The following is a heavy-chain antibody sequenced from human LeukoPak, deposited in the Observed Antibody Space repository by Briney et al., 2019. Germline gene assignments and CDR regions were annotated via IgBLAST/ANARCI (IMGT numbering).Heavy chain of an antibody. D-gene: IGHD5-18*01. V-gene: IGHV3-48*03. J-gene: IGHJ4*02. CDR2: ISSSGSTI. Sequence: GGSLRLSCTASGFTFGDYAMSWVRQAPGKGLEWVSYISSSGSTIYYADSVKGRFTISRDNAKNSLYLQMNSLRAEDTAVYYCARDNTGGYSYGRYFDYWGQGTLVAVSS. CDR3: ARDNTGGYSYGRYFDY. CDR1: GFTFGDYA.